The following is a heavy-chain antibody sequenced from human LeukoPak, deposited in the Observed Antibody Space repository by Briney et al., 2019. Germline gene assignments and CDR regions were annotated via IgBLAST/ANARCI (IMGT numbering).Heavy chain of an antibody. CDR2: ISWNSGSI. Sequence: GGSLRLSCAASGFTFDDYAMHWVRQAPGKGLEWVSGISWNSGSIGYADSVKGRFTISRDNVKNSLYLQMNSLRAEDTALYYCARAPGVRYYYYMDVWGKGTTVTVSS. CDR3: ARAPGVRYYYYMDV. J-gene: IGHJ6*03. D-gene: IGHD2-8*01. CDR1: GFTFDDYA. V-gene: IGHV3-9*01.